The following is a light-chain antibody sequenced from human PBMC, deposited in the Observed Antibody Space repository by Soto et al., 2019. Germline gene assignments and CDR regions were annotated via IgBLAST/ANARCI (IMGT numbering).Light chain of an antibody. Sequence: DIQMTQSPSTLSASVEDRVTITCRASQSISSWLAWYQQKPGEAPKILIYKASSLETGVPSRFSGSGSGTEFTLTISSLQPDDFAAYYCQQYDYYPYTFGQGTKLEIK. CDR2: KAS. J-gene: IGKJ2*01. CDR3: QQYDYYPYT. V-gene: IGKV1-5*03. CDR1: QSISSW.